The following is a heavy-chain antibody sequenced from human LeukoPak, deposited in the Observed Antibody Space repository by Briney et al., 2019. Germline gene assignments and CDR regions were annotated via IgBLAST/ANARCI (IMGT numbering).Heavy chain of an antibody. J-gene: IGHJ5*02. D-gene: IGHD2-2*01. V-gene: IGHV4-4*02. CDR2: IYHTGST. CDR3: ARLQYCSGTSCYWFDP. CDR1: GGSIKSNNW. Sequence: PSENLSLTCAVSGGSIKSNNWWSWVRQPLGKGLEWIGYIYHTGSTYYNPSLKSRVTILVDTSKNQFSLRLSSVTAADTAVYYCARLQYCSGTSCYWFDPWGQGTLVTVSS.